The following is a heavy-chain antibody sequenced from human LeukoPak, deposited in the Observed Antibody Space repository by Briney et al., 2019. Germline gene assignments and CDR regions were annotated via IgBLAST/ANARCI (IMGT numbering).Heavy chain of an antibody. CDR3: ARVSGPAARFDP. V-gene: IGHV4-59*01. CDR1: GASIRSYS. Sequence: SETLSLXCSVSGASIRSYSWSWIRQPPGKGLEWIGYIYYSGSTNYNPSLKSRVTISVDTSKNQFSLKLSSVTAADTAVYYCARVSGPAARFDPWGQGTLVTVSS. D-gene: IGHD2-2*01. J-gene: IGHJ5*02. CDR2: IYYSGST.